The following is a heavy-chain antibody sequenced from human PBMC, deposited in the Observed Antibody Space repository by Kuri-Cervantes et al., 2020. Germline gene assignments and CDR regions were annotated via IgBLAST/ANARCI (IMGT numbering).Heavy chain of an antibody. CDR3: ASLLARAAAGTKVVDY. Sequence: GGSLSLSCAASGFTFSSYSMNWVRQAPGKGLEWVANIRQDGSEKYYVDSVKGRFTISRDNAKNLLYLQMNSLRSEDTAVYYCASLLARAAAGTKVVDYWGQGTLVTVSS. D-gene: IGHD6-13*01. CDR2: IRQDGSEK. CDR1: GFTFSSYS. V-gene: IGHV3-7*03. J-gene: IGHJ4*02.